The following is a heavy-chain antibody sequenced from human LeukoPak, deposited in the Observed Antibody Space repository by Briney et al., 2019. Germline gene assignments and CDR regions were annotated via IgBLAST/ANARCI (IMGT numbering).Heavy chain of an antibody. CDR1: GFTFSSYW. D-gene: IGHD2-2*02. CDR2: IKQDGSEK. J-gene: IGHJ3*02. CDR3: ARGPYCSSTSCYKEDAFDI. Sequence: GGSLRLSCAASGFTFSSYWMSWVRQAPGKGLEWVANIKQDGSEKYYVDSVKGRFTISRDNAKNSLYLQMNSLRAEDTAVYYCARGPYCSSTSCYKEDAFDIWGQGTMVTVSS. V-gene: IGHV3-7*01.